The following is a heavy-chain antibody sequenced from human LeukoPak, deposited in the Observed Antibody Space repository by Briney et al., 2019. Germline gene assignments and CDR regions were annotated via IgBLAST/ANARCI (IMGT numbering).Heavy chain of an antibody. J-gene: IGHJ4*02. CDR1: GFTFSNAW. CDR3: TTALRGVIY. D-gene: IGHD3-10*01. V-gene: IGHV3-15*01. CDR2: IKSKTDGGTT. Sequence: GGSLRLSCAASGFTFSNAWMSWVRQAPGKGLEWLGRIKSKTDGGTTDYAAPVKGRFTISRDDSKYTLDPQMNSMKTEDTAVYYCTTALRGVIYWGQGTLVTVSS.